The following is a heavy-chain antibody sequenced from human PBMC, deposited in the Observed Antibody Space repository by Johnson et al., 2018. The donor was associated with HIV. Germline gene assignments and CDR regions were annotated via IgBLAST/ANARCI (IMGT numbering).Heavy chain of an antibody. Sequence: QVQLVEFGGGVVQPGRSLRLSCAASGFTFGDSALHWVRQAPGKGLEWVAVIWYDGSNRYYADSVKGRFTISRDNSRNTLYLQMNSLRVEDTAVYYCARGGGYRRAFDIWGQGTMVTVSS. D-gene: IGHD6-19*01. V-gene: IGHV3-33*08. CDR3: ARGGGYRRAFDI. CDR2: IWYDGSNR. J-gene: IGHJ3*02. CDR1: GFTFGDSA.